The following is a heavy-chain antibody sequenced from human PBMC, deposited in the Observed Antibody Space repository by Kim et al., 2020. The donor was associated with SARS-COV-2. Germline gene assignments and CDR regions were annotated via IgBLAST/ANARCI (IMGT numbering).Heavy chain of an antibody. Sequence: GGSLRLSCAASGFTFSSYSMNWVRQAPGKGLEWVSSISSSSSYIYYADSVKGRFTISRDNAKNSLYLQMNSLRAEDTAVYYCARDKNGYSSSWSYYYGMDVWGQGTTVTVSS. CDR1: GFTFSSYS. D-gene: IGHD6-13*01. V-gene: IGHV3-21*01. CDR2: ISSSSSYI. CDR3: ARDKNGYSSSWSYYYGMDV. J-gene: IGHJ6*02.